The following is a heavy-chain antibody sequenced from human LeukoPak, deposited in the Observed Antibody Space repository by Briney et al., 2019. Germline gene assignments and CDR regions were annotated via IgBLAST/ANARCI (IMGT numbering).Heavy chain of an antibody. CDR2: INPSGGSR. Sequence: ASVKVSCKASGYIFTNHSMHWVRQAPGQGLEWMGIINPSGGSRSHAQKFQGRVTLTRDMSTTTVYMEMNYLRSEDTAVYYCARGPPYGDYVRVWFDPWGQGTLVTVSS. J-gene: IGHJ5*02. CDR1: GYIFTNHS. CDR3: ARGPPYGDYVRVWFDP. V-gene: IGHV1-46*01. D-gene: IGHD4-17*01.